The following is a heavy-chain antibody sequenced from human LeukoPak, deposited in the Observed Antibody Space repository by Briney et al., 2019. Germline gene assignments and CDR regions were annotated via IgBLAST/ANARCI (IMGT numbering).Heavy chain of an antibody. D-gene: IGHD1-14*01. V-gene: IGHV3-7*01. Sequence: GGPLTLSCAASGFTFSAYWMSWVRQSPGKGLEWVANIRTDGSDKYYVDSVKGRFTISRDNAKNSLYLQMNSLRVEDTAVYYCARGQNWNHDYWGQGTLVTVSS. CDR2: IRTDGSDK. CDR1: GFTFSAYW. CDR3: ARGQNWNHDY. J-gene: IGHJ4*02.